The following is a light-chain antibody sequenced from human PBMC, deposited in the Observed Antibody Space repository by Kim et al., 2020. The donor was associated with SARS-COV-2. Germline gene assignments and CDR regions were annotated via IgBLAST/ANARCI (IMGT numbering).Light chain of an antibody. CDR2: WAS. CDR1: QSVLWSSNNKHY. V-gene: IGKV4-1*01. J-gene: IGKJ1*01. CDR3: QQYYSPPWM. Sequence: ATINCKPSQSVLWSSNNKHYLAWYQVKPGQPPKLLIYWASTRESGVSDRFSGSGSGTDFTLTISSLQAEDAAIYYCQQYYSPPWMFGQGTRVEIK.